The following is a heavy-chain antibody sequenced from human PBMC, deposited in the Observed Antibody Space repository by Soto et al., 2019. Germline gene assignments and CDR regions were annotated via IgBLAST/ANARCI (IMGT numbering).Heavy chain of an antibody. D-gene: IGHD5-18*01. CDR2: IYPGDSDT. CDR1: GYSFTSYW. V-gene: IGHV5-51*01. Sequence: GESLKISGKGSGYSFTSYWIGWVRQMPGKGLEWMGIIYPGDSDTRYSPSFQGQVTISADKSISTAYLQWSSLKASDTAMYYCARGGGVTPLYYYYGMDVWGQGTTVPASS. CDR3: ARGGGVTPLYYYYGMDV. J-gene: IGHJ6*02.